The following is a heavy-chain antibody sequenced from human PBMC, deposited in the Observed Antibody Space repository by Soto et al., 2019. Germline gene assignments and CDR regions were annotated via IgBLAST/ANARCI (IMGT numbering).Heavy chain of an antibody. V-gene: IGHV4-59*08. CDR2: MYYSGNT. CDR3: ARHTGYCSSGSCNSWFGP. Sequence: PSETLSLTCTVSGGSITSYYWSWIRQPPGKGLEWIGYMYYSGNTNYNPSLKSRVTISVDTSKSQLSLKLSSVTAAGTAVYYCARHTGYCSSGSCNSWFGPWGQGTLVTVSS. CDR1: GGSITSYY. J-gene: IGHJ5*02. D-gene: IGHD2-15*01.